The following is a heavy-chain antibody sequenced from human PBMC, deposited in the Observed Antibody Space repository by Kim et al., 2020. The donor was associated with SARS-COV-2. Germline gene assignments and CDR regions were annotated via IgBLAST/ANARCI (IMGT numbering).Heavy chain of an antibody. V-gene: IGHV1-18*01. CDR1: GYTFTSYG. CDR3: ARDLARYCSSTSCSPMDV. J-gene: IGHJ6*02. Sequence: ASVKVSCKASGYTFTSYGISWVRQAPGQGLEWMGWISAYNGNTNYAQKLQGRVTMTTDTSTSTAYMELRSLRSDDTAVYYCARDLARYCSSTSCSPMDVWGQGTTVTVSS. CDR2: ISAYNGNT. D-gene: IGHD2-2*01.